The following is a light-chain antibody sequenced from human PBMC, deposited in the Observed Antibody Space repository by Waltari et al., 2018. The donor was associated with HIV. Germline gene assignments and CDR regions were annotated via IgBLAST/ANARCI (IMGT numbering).Light chain of an antibody. J-gene: IGLJ3*02. CDR1: TLPRQY. Sequence: SFQLTQPPSVSVSPGQTARITCSGETLPRQYVWYQQRPGQAPVLVIYKDNERPSGIPERFSGSTSGTTVALTISGVQPEDEADYYCQSSDSSGAYWVFGGGTKLTVL. V-gene: IGLV3-25*03. CDR3: QSSDSSGAYWV. CDR2: KDN.